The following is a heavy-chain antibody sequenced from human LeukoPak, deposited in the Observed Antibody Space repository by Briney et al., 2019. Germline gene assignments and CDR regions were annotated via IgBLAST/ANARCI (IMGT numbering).Heavy chain of an antibody. D-gene: IGHD3-10*01. CDR2: ITASGTAM. Sequence: GGSLRLSCAASGFTFSSYSMNWVRQAPGKGLEWVSHITASGTAMFYADSVKGRFTLSRDNSKNTLYLQMNSLRAEDTAVYYCAKGVTYYYGSGSYTPLDYWGQGTLVTVSS. CDR1: GFTFSSYS. CDR3: AKGVTYYYGSGSYTPLDY. J-gene: IGHJ4*02. V-gene: IGHV3-23*01.